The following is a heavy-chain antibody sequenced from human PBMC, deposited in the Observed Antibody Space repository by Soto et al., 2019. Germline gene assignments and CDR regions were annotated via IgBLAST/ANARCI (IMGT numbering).Heavy chain of an antibody. CDR2: IKEDGSSK. Sequence: GSLRLSCAASEINFNDYWMSWVRQAPGKGLEWVANIKEDGSSKYYVDSVKGRFTISRDNAKNSLYLQMNSLRAEDTALYYCPGNWFDPWGQGTLVTVSS. V-gene: IGHV3-7*03. J-gene: IGHJ5*02. CDR3: PGNWFDP. CDR1: EINFNDYW.